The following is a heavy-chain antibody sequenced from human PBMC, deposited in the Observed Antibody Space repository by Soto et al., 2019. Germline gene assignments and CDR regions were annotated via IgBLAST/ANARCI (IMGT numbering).Heavy chain of an antibody. V-gene: IGHV3-48*01. D-gene: IGHD6-13*01. J-gene: IGHJ5*02. CDR1: GFTFSSYS. CDR2: ISSSSSTI. Sequence: EVQLVESGGGLVQPGGSLRLSCAASGFTFSSYSMNWVRQAPGKGLEWVSYISSSSSTIYYADSVKGRFTISRDNAKNSLYLQMTSLRAEDTAVYYCARHPELIAQLGWFDPWGQGTLVTVSS. CDR3: ARHPELIAQLGWFDP.